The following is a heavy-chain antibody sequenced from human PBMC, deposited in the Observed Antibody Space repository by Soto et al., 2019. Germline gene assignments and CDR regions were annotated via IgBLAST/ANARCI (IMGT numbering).Heavy chain of an antibody. D-gene: IGHD3-10*01. V-gene: IGHV1-69*01. J-gene: IGHJ4*02. CDR2: IIPIFGTT. CDR3: ERVSLRGHLLGNFDY. Sequence: QVQLVQSGAEVKKPGSSVKVSCKASGGTFNTHTISWVRQAPGQGLEWMGGIIPIFGTTNYAQNFQGRVTITADESTSTAYMELSSLISEDTAVYYCERVSLRGHLLGNFDYWGQGTLVTVSS. CDR1: GGTFNTHT.